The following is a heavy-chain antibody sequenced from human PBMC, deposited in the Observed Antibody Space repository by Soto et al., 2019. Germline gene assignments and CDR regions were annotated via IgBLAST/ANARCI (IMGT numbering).Heavy chain of an antibody. D-gene: IGHD6-19*01. CDR2: FDPKDDAT. V-gene: IGHV1-24*01. J-gene: IGHJ4*02. CDR1: GFSIIDLS. Sequence: DSVKVCCKVSGFSIIDLSMHLVREAPGKGLEWMGSFDPKDDATILAQKFQGRLILTEDTSADTTYMQLSSLTSDDTALYYCASMPLIVEVSGRLDYWGQGTLVTVSS. CDR3: ASMPLIVEVSGRLDY.